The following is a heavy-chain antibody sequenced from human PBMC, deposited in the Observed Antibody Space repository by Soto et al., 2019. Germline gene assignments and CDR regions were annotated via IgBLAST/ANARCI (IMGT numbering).Heavy chain of an antibody. CDR1: GFTFSSYA. CDR3: ASPIPCSGGRCYHP. D-gene: IGHD2-15*01. Sequence: QVQLVESGGGVVQPGRSLRLSCAASGFTFSSYAMHWVRQAPGKGLEWVAVISYDGSNKYYADSVKGRFTISRDNSKNTLYLQMHRLRAEDTAVYYCASPIPCSGGRCYHPGGQGTLVTVSS. CDR2: ISYDGSNK. J-gene: IGHJ4*02. V-gene: IGHV3-30-3*01.